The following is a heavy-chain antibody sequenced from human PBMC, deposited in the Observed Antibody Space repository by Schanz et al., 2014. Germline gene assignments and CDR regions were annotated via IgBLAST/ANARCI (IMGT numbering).Heavy chain of an antibody. J-gene: IGHJ5*02. D-gene: IGHD2-2*01. CDR1: GYTFTSYG. V-gene: IGHV1-69*04. CDR3: ARDRRRYCSTASCLHDNWFDP. CDR2: IIPILGIA. Sequence: QVQLVQSGAEVKKPGASVKVSCKASGYTFTSYGISWVRQAPGQGLEWMGRIIPILGIANYAQKFQGRVTMTRDTSTSTVYMELSSLRSDDTAVYYCARDRRRYCSTASCLHDNWFDPWGQGTLVIVSS.